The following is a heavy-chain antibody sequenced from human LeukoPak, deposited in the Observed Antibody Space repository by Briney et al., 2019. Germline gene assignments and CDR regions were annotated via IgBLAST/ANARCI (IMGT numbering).Heavy chain of an antibody. Sequence: GGSLRLSCAASGFTFSSYGMHWVRQAPGKGLEWVAVISYDGSNKYYADSVKGRFTISRDNSKNTLYLQMNSLRAEDTAVYYCAKEFPIAAAGTPLDYWGQGTLVTVSS. V-gene: IGHV3-30*18. D-gene: IGHD6-13*01. J-gene: IGHJ4*02. CDR2: ISYDGSNK. CDR3: AKEFPIAAAGTPLDY. CDR1: GFTFSSYG.